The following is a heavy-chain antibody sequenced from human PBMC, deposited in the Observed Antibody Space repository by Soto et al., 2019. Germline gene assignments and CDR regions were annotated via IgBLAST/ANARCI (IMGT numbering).Heavy chain of an antibody. CDR3: AKDDYGDYAGDNWFDP. D-gene: IGHD4-17*01. V-gene: IGHV3-23*01. CDR2: ISGSGGST. CDR1: GFTFSSYA. Sequence: EVQLLASGGGLVQPGGSLRLSCAASGFTFSSYAMSWVRQAPGKGLEWVSAISGSGGSTYYADSVKGRFTISRDNSKNTLYLQMNSLRAEDTAVYYCAKDDYGDYAGDNWFDPWGQGTLVTVSS. J-gene: IGHJ5*02.